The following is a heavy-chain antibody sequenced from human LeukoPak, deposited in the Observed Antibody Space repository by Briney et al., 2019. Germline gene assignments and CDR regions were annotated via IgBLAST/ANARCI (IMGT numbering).Heavy chain of an antibody. CDR3: ARTVTYTQTYGMDV. Sequence: IPSETLSLTCTVSGGSISSYYWSWIRQPPGKGLEWIGYIYYSGSTNYNPSLKSRVTILVDTSKNQFSLKLGSVTAADTAVYYCARTVTYTQTYGMDVWGQGTTVTVSS. D-gene: IGHD4-17*01. V-gene: IGHV4-59*01. CDR2: IYYSGST. J-gene: IGHJ6*02. CDR1: GGSISSYY.